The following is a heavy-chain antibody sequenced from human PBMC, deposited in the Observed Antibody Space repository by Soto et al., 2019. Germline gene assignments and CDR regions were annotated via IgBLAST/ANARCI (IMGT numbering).Heavy chain of an antibody. V-gene: IGHV3-30*18. CDR3: AKGPQESGFDY. J-gene: IGHJ4*02. Sequence: QVQLVESGGGVVQRGRSLRLSCAASGFTFSSYGMHWVRQAPGKGLGWVAVISYHGTNKYYADSVKGRFTISRDNSKNTLYLQMNSLRAEDTALYYCAKGPQESGFDYWGRGTLVTVSS. CDR2: ISYHGTNK. CDR1: GFTFSSYG. D-gene: IGHD6-25*01.